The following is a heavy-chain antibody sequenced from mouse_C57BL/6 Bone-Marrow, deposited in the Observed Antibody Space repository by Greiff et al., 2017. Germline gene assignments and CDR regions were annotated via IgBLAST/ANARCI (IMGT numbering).Heavy chain of an antibody. V-gene: IGHV1-72*01. CDR3: ERAANWYFDY. CDR2: IDPNSGGP. J-gene: IGHJ2*01. D-gene: IGHD4-1*01. CDR1: GYPFTSYW. Sequence: QVQLKQPGAELVKPGASVQLSCKASGYPFTSYWMHCVKQRPGRGLAWIGRIDPNSGGPKYNEKFKSKATLTVDKPSSTAYMQLSSLTSEDYAVYYCERAANWYFDYWGQGTTLTVSS.